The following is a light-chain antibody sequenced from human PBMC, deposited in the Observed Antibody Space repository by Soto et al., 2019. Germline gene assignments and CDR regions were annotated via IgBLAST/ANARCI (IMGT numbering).Light chain of an antibody. CDR3: QQSYRPPWT. Sequence: DIQMTQSPSSLSASVGDRVTISCRASENIHSFLNWYQQKPGKAPQLLIYAASSLESGVPSRFSGTVSGTDLTLTIGSLQPDDFATYFCQQSYRPPWTFGQGTKVDIK. CDR1: ENIHSF. V-gene: IGKV1-39*01. J-gene: IGKJ1*01. CDR2: AAS.